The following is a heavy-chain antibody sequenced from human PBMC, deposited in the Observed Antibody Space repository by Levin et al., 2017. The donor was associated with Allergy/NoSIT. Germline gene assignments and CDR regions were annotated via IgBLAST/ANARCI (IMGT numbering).Heavy chain of an antibody. CDR3: ARVIWYSREYYFDF. CDR2: IYYSGST. J-gene: IGHJ4*02. D-gene: IGHD6-13*01. CDR1: GGSISSSSYY. Sequence: SQTLSLTCTVSGGSISSSSYYWGWIRQPPGKGLEWIGSIYYSGSTYYNPSLKSRVTISVDTSKNQFSLKLNSVTAADTAVYYCARVIWYSREYYFDFWGQGTLVTVSS. V-gene: IGHV4-39*01.